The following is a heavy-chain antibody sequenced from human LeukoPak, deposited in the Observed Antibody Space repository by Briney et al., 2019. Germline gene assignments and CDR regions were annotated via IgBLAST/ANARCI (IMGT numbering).Heavy chain of an antibody. V-gene: IGHV3-23*01. CDR3: AKDDRWLQFCC. CDR2: ISGSGGNT. Sequence: GGSLRLSCAASGFTFSSYAMSWVRQAPGKGLEWVSAISGSGGNTYYADSVRGRFTISRDNSRNTVYLQMNSLRAEDTAVYYCAKDDRWLQFCCWGQGTLVTVSA. J-gene: IGHJ4*02. CDR1: GFTFSSYA. D-gene: IGHD5-24*01.